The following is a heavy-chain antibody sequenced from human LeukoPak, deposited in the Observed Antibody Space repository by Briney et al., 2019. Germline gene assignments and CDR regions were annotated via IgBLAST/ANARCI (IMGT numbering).Heavy chain of an antibody. CDR3: ARQELWTGYDAFDI. CDR2: ISSSGSTI. CDR1: GFKFDDYS. D-gene: IGHD1-26*01. J-gene: IGHJ3*02. Sequence: PGESLRLSCEASGFKFDDYSMRWVRQAPGKGLEWVSYISSSGSTIYYAYSVKGRFTISRDNDKHSLYLQMNSLRAEDTAVYYCARQELWTGYDAFDIWGQGTMVTVSS. V-gene: IGHV3-11*04.